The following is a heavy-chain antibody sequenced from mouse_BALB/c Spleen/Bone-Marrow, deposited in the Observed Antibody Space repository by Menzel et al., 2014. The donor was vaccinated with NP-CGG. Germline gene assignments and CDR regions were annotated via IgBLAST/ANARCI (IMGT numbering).Heavy chain of an antibody. J-gene: IGHJ2*01. CDR1: GYSFTSYW. Sequence: QVQLQQSGAELVRPGASVKLSCKASGYSFTSYWMNWVKQRPGQGLEWIGMIHPPDSETRLNQKFKDKATLTVDKSSSTAYMQLSSPTSEDSAVYYCARRERTGMNYWGQGTTLTVSS. V-gene: IGHV1-61*01. CDR2: IHPPDSET. CDR3: ARRERTGMNY. D-gene: IGHD4-1*01.